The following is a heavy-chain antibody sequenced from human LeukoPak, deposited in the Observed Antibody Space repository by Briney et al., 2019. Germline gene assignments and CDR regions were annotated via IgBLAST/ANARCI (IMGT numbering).Heavy chain of an antibody. D-gene: IGHD1-26*01. V-gene: IGHV3-73*01. Sequence: PGGSLKLSCAASGFTFSDSAMHWVRQASGKGLEWVGRIRSKADNYATSYAAWVKGRFTISRDDSKNTAYLQMNSLTTEDTAVYYCTRHGPYGSVDDFDYWGQGTLVTVSS. CDR3: TRHGPYGSVDDFDY. CDR2: IRSKADNYAT. CDR1: GFTFSDSA. J-gene: IGHJ4*02.